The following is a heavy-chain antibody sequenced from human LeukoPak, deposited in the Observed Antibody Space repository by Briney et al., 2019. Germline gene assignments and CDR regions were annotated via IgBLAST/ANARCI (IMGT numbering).Heavy chain of an antibody. Sequence: SETLSLTCGVSGSSISNGYYWAWFRQPPGKGLEWIATVFHLQSVPTFYMPSLESRVAMSLNTSHTHFTMNLAAVTASDTALCFCPRVLPTPRLLDSWGQGTLVTVSS. CDR2: VFHLQSVPT. J-gene: IGHJ4*02. CDR1: GSSISNGYY. CDR3: PRVLPTPRLLDS. V-gene: IGHV4-38-2*01. D-gene: IGHD2-15*01.